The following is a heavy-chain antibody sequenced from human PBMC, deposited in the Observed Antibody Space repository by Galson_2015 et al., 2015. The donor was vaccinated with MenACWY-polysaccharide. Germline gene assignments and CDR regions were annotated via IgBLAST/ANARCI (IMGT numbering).Heavy chain of an antibody. D-gene: IGHD2-8*01. Sequence: SLRLSCAASGFTFSSYAMSWVRQAPGKGLEWVSAISGSGGSTYYADSVKGRFTISRDNSKNTLYLQMNSLRAEDTAVYYCAKDRWDCTNGVCYTPFDYWGQGTLVTVSS. J-gene: IGHJ4*02. V-gene: IGHV3-23*01. CDR3: AKDRWDCTNGVCYTPFDY. CDR2: ISGSGGST. CDR1: GFTFSSYA.